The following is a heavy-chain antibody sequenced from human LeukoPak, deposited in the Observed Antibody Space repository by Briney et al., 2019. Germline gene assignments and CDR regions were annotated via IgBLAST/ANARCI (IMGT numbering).Heavy chain of an antibody. CDR3: ARGVRLVRGVSRYDYYMDV. CDR2: MNPNSGNT. V-gene: IGHV1-8*01. CDR1: GYTFTSYD. D-gene: IGHD3-10*01. J-gene: IGHJ6*03. Sequence: ASVKVSCKASGYTFTSYDINWVRQATGQGLEWMGWMNPNSGNTGYAQKFQGRVTMTRNTSISTAYMELSSLRSEDTAVYYCARGVRLVRGVSRYDYYMDVWGKGTTVTVSS.